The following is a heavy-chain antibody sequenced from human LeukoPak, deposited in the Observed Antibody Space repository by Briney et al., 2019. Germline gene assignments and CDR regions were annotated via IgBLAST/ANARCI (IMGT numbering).Heavy chain of an antibody. CDR2: IKSDGST. V-gene: IGHV3-74*01. CDR3: ARAPSEIGGYYPEYFRH. Sequence: QAGGSLRLSCAASGFTFSSYWMHWVRQAPGKGLVWVSRIKSDGSTNYADSVKGRFTISGDNAKNTVSLQMNSLRAEDTGVYYCARAPSEIGGYYPEYFRHWGQGTLVTVSS. D-gene: IGHD3-22*01. J-gene: IGHJ1*01. CDR1: GFTFSSYW.